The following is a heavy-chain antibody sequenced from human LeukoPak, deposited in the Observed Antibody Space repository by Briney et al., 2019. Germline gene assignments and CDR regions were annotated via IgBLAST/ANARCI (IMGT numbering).Heavy chain of an antibody. CDR2: TYYRSKWYN. D-gene: IGHD5-12*01. CDR1: GDSVSSNSAA. V-gene: IGHV6-1*01. Sequence: SQTLSLTCAISGDSVSSNSAAWNWNRQSPSRGLEWLGRTYYRSKWYNDYAVSVKSRITINPDTSKNQFSLQLNSVTPEDTAVYYCARAKTPQWLNGMDVWGQGTTVTVSS. J-gene: IGHJ6*02. CDR3: ARAKTPQWLNGMDV.